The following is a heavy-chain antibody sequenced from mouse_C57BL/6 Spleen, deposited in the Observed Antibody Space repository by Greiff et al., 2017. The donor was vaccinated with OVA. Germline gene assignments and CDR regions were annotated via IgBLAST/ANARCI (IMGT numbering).Heavy chain of an antibody. CDR2: IYPSDSET. CDR1: GYTFTSYW. Sequence: QVHVKQPGAELVRPGSSVKLSCKASGYTFTSYWMDWVKQRPGQGLEWIGNIYPSDSETHYNQKFKDKATLTVDKSSSTAYMQLSSLTSEDSAVYYCARYYYGSSSYAMDYWGQGTSVTVSS. V-gene: IGHV1-61*01. CDR3: ARYYYGSSSYAMDY. J-gene: IGHJ4*01. D-gene: IGHD1-1*01.